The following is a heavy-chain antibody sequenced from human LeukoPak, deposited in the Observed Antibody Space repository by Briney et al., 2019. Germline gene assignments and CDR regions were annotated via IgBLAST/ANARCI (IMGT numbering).Heavy chain of an antibody. CDR1: GDSFSSHY. Sequence: PSETLSLTCTVSGDSFSSHYWTWIRQPPGKGLEWIGYISYRGSTNYNPSLKSRVTISIDTSKNQFSLKLRSVTAADTAVYYCARDLITVTKGFDIWGQGTMVSVSS. J-gene: IGHJ3*02. CDR2: ISYRGST. D-gene: IGHD4-17*01. CDR3: ARDLITVTKGFDI. V-gene: IGHV4-59*11.